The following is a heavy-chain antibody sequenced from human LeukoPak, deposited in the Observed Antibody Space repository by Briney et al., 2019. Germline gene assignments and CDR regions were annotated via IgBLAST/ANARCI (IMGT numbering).Heavy chain of an antibody. CDR3: ARDRNFPRDQFDY. V-gene: IGHV3-23*01. D-gene: IGHD2-2*01. J-gene: IGHJ4*02. CDR2: ISVDGSGA. Sequence: QPGGSLRLSCAASGFAFGSYAMSWVRQAPGKGLEWVSAISVDGSGAWYAGSVRGRSTISRDNSKSTVYLQMNSLTADDTAVYFCARDRNFPRDQFDYWGQGTLVTVSS. CDR1: GFAFGSYA.